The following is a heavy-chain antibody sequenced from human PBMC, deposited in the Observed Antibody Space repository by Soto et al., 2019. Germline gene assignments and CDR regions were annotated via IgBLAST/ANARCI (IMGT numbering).Heavy chain of an antibody. CDR1: GYSFTSYW. CDR3: ARFGGGYDILTGYAGYYYGMDV. CDR2: IYPGDSDT. Sequence: GESLKISCKGSGYSFTSYWIGWVRQMPGKGLEWMGIIYPGDSDTRYSPSFQGQVTISADKSISTAYLQWSSLKASDTAMYYCARFGGGYDILTGYAGYYYGMDVWGQGTTVTVS. V-gene: IGHV5-51*01. J-gene: IGHJ6*02. D-gene: IGHD3-9*01.